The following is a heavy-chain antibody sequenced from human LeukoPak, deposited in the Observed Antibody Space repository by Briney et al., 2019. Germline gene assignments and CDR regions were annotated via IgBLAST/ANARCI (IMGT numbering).Heavy chain of an antibody. Sequence: GGSLRLSCAASGFTFSSYAMSWVRQAPGKGLEWVSAISGSGGSTYYADSVKGRFTISRDNSKNTLYLQMNSLRAEDTAVYYCAKSSTYSSGWYANDFDYWGQGTLVAVSS. D-gene: IGHD6-19*01. CDR3: AKSSTYSSGWYANDFDY. J-gene: IGHJ4*02. CDR2: ISGSGGST. CDR1: GFTFSSYA. V-gene: IGHV3-23*01.